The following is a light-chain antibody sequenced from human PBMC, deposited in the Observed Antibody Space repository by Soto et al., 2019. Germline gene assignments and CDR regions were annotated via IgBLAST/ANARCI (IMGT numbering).Light chain of an antibody. J-gene: IGLJ2*01. Sequence: QSVLTQPPSASASLGASVTLTCTLSSGYSKYKVDWYQQRPGKGPRFVMRVGTGEIVGSKGDGIPDRFSVLGSGLNPYLSLENIQEEDESDYHCGADHGSGSHFSVVFGGGTKLTVL. CDR1: SGYSKYK. V-gene: IGLV9-49*01. CDR3: GADHGSGSHFSVV. CDR2: VGTGEIVG.